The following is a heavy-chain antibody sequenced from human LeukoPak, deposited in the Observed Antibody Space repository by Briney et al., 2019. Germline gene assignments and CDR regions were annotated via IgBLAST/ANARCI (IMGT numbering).Heavy chain of an antibody. CDR2: ISGSSTFT. CDR1: GFIFSDSY. J-gene: IGHJ2*01. Sequence: GGSLRLSCAASGFIFSDSYMSWIRQAPGKGLEWVSYISGSSTFTNFADSVRGRFTISRDNAKNSLYLQMNGLRAEDTAVYYCARGRELLGWYFDLWGRGTLVTVSS. CDR3: ARGRELLGWYFDL. D-gene: IGHD1-7*01. V-gene: IGHV3-11*05.